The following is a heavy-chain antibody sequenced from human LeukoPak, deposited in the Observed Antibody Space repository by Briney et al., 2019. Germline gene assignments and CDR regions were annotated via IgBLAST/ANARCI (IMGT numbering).Heavy chain of an antibody. CDR2: ISYTGTT. CDR1: GGSINNGFY. CDR3: ARSVYSSGFYSAEGIDY. D-gene: IGHD3-10*01. V-gene: IGHV4-39*07. J-gene: IGHJ4*02. Sequence: KPSESLSLTCSVSGGSINNGFYWGWIRPSPGKGLEWIGTISYTGTTYYNPSLESRITISVHVSKSQFSLRLSSLTAADTAIYYCARSVYSSGFYSAEGIDYWGQGTLVTVSS.